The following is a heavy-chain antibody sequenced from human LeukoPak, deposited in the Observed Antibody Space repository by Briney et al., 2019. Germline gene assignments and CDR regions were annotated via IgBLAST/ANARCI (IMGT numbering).Heavy chain of an antibody. Sequence: PSETLSLTCTVSGDSISSSSYYWGWIRQPPGKGLEWIGSIYYSGSTYYNPSLKSRVTISVDTSKNQFSLKLSSVTAADTTVYYCARAHRLYAFDIWGQGTMVTVSS. CDR1: GDSISSSSYY. V-gene: IGHV4-39*01. J-gene: IGHJ3*02. D-gene: IGHD2-8*01. CDR3: ARAHRLYAFDI. CDR2: IYYSGST.